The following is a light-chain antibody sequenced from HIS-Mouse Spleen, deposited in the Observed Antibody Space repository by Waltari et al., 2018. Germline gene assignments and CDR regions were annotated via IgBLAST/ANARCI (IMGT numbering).Light chain of an antibody. V-gene: IGLV3-10*01. J-gene: IGLJ2*01. CDR2: EDS. Sequence: SYELTQPPSVSVSPGQTASHTCSGDALPQKYAYWYQQKSGQAPVLVIYEDSKRPSGIPERFSGSSSGTMATLTISGAQVEDEADYYCYSTDSSGNHRVFGGGTKLTVL. CDR3: YSTDSSGNHRV. CDR1: ALPQKY.